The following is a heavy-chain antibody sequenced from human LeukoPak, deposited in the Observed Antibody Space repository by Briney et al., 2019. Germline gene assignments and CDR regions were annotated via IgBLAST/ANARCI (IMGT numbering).Heavy chain of an antibody. V-gene: IGHV3-30*04. CDR3: AREIDPWFGELPNYYYGMDV. J-gene: IGHJ6*02. D-gene: IGHD3-10*01. Sequence: GGSLRLSCAASGFTFISYAMHWVRQAPGKGLEWVAVISYDGSNKYYADSVKGRFTISRDNSKNTLYLQMNSLRAEDTAVYYCAREIDPWFGELPNYYYGMDVWGQGTTVTVSS. CDR1: GFTFISYA. CDR2: ISYDGSNK.